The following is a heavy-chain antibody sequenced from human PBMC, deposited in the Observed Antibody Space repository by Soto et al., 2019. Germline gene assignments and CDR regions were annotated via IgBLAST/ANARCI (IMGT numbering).Heavy chain of an antibody. J-gene: IGHJ6*02. V-gene: IGHV4-61*01. Sequence: SETLSLTCTVSGGSVSSGSYYWSWIRQPPGKGLEWIGYIYYSGSTNYNPSLKSRVTITVDTSKNQFSLKLSSVTAADTAVYYCARAGSTYYYYGMDVWGQGTTVTVSS. CDR2: IYYSGST. D-gene: IGHD3-10*01. CDR3: ARAGSTYYYYGMDV. CDR1: GGSVSSGSYY.